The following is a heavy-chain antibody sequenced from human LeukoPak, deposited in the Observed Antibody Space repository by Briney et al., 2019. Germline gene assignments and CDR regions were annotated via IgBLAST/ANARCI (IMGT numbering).Heavy chain of an antibody. CDR3: AREASTGIDY. CDR1: GFTFSDHY. D-gene: IGHD1-1*01. V-gene: IGHV3-72*01. CDR2: SRNKANSYTT. Sequence: GGSLRLSCAASGFTFSDHYMDWVRQAPGKGLEWVVRSRNKANSYTTEYAASVKGRFTVSRDDSRQSLYLQMNSLKTEDTAVYYCAREASTGIDYWGQGTLVTVSS. J-gene: IGHJ4*02.